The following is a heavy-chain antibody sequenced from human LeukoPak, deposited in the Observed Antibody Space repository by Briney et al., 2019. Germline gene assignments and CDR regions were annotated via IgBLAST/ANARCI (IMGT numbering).Heavy chain of an antibody. V-gene: IGHV3-74*01. CDR2: INSDGSST. J-gene: IGHJ5*02. D-gene: IGHD1-26*01. Sequence: GGSLRLSCAASGFTFSSCWMHWVRQAPGKGLVWVSRINSDGSSTSYADSVKGRYTISRDNAKNTLYLQMNSLRAEDTAVYYCARVKWELNWFDPWGQGTLVTVSS. CDR3: ARVKWELNWFDP. CDR1: GFTFSSCW.